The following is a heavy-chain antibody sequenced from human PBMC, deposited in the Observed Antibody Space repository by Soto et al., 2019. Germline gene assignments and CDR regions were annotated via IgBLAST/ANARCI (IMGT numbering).Heavy chain of an antibody. J-gene: IGHJ6*02. V-gene: IGHV6-1*01. CDR2: TYYRSKWYN. CDR3: ARDPGIAVAAQIYYYYGMDV. CDR1: GDSVSSNSAA. D-gene: IGHD6-19*01. Sequence: SQTLSLTCAISGDSVSSNSAAWNWIRQSPSRGLEWLGRTYYRSKWYNDYAVSVKSRVTINPDTSKNQFSLQLNSVTPEDTAVYYCARDPGIAVAAQIYYYYGMDVWGQGXTVTVYS.